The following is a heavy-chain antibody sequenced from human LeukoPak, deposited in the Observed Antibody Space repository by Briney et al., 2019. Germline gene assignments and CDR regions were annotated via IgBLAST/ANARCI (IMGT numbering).Heavy chain of an antibody. D-gene: IGHD4-23*01. CDR2: IYHSGST. V-gene: IGHV4-38-2*02. CDR3: ARENHDYGGNFDY. CDR1: GYSIISGYH. Sequence: PSETLSLTCSVSGYSIISGYHWAWIRQPPGKGLEWIGSIYHSGSTYYNPSLKSRVTISVDTSKNQFSLKLSSVTAADTAVYYCARENHDYGGNFDYWGQGTLVTVSS. J-gene: IGHJ4*02.